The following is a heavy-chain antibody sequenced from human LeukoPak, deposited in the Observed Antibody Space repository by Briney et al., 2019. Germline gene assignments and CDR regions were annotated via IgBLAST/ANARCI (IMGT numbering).Heavy chain of an antibody. J-gene: IGHJ6*03. Sequence: GGSLRLSCAASGFTFSSYAMSWVRQAPGKGLEWVSAISGSGGSTYYADSVKGRFTISRDNSKNTLYLQMNSLRAEDTAVHYCARDSGYSGSPDYYYYYMDVWGKGTTVTVSS. CDR2: ISGSGGST. V-gene: IGHV3-23*01. CDR1: GFTFSSYA. CDR3: ARDSGYSGSPDYYYYYMDV. D-gene: IGHD1-26*01.